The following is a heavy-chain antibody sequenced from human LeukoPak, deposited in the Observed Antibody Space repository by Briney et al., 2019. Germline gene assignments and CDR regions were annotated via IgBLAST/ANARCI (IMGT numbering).Heavy chain of an antibody. CDR1: GFTFSSYE. J-gene: IGHJ6*02. V-gene: IGHV3-48*03. CDR2: ISSSGSTI. CDR3: ARDDYGRDDYSNYGSSNDYYYYGMDV. D-gene: IGHD4-11*01. Sequence: PGGSLRLSCAASGFTFSSYEMNWVRQAPGKGLEWVSYISSSGSTIYYADSVKGRSTISRDNAKNSLYLQMNSLRAEDTAVYYCARDDYGRDDYSNYGSSNDYYYYGMDVWGQGTTVTVSS.